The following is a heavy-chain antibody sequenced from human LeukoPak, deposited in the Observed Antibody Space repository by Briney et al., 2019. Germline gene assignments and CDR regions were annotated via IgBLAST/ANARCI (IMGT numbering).Heavy chain of an antibody. J-gene: IGHJ4*02. V-gene: IGHV1-8*01. Sequence: ASVKVSCKASGYTFTSYDINWVRQATGQGLEWMGWMNPNSGNTGYAQKFQGRVTMTRNTSISTAYMELSSLRSEDTAVYYCARGPYGAVVGTFGDLDYWGQGTLVTVSS. CDR2: MNPNSGNT. CDR3: ARGPYGAVVGTFGDLDY. D-gene: IGHD6-19*01. CDR1: GYTFTSYD.